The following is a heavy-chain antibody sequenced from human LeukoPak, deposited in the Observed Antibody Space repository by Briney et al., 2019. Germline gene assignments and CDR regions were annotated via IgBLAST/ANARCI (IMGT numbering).Heavy chain of an antibody. D-gene: IGHD3-10*01. CDR1: GFTFDDYA. V-gene: IGHV3-9*01. CDR3: AKDIGQEEYYYGSESYYNFDY. Sequence: GRSLRLSCAASGFTFDDYAMHWVRQAPGNGLEWVSGISWNSGSIGYADSVKGRFTISRDNAKNSLYLQMNSLRAEDTALYYCAKDIGQEEYYYGSESYYNFDYWGQGTLVTVSS. CDR2: ISWNSGSI. J-gene: IGHJ4*02.